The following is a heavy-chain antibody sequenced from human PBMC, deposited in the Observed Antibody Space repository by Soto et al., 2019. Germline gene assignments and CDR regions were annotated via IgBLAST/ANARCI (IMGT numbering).Heavy chain of an antibody. D-gene: IGHD3-16*01. CDR1: GFIVSNTY. CDR2: VTGSGVST. V-gene: IGHV3-23*01. CDR3: AKDLKSMILSPLFGY. J-gene: IGHJ4*02. Sequence: PGGSLRLSCAASGFIVSNTYMSWVRQAPGKGLEWVSTVTGSGVSTYYADSVKGRFTISRDNSKNTLYLQMNSLRAEDTGVYYCAKDLKSMILSPLFGYWGQGTLVTVSS.